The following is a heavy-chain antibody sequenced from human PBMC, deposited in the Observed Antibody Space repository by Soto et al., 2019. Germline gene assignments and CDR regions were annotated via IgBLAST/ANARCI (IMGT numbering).Heavy chain of an antibody. D-gene: IGHD3-9*01. CDR2: ISAYNGNT. CDR3: AREGPVYYDILTGHYRYYYYYMDV. CDR1: GYTFTSYG. V-gene: IGHV1-18*01. Sequence: ASVKVSCKASGYTFTSYGISWVRQAPGQGLEWMGWISAYNGNTNYAQKLQGRVTMTTDTSTSTAYMELRSLRSDDTAVYYCAREGPVYYDILTGHYRYYYYYMDVWGKGTTVTVSS. J-gene: IGHJ6*03.